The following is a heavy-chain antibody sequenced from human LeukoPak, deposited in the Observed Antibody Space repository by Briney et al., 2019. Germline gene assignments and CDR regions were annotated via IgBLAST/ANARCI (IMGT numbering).Heavy chain of an antibody. CDR3: ARQLSEYSGSGNWFDP. D-gene: IGHD1-26*01. Sequence: SETLSLTCTVSGGSISSSSYYWGWIRQPPGKGLEWIGSIYHSGSTYYNPSLKSRVTISVDTSKNQFSLKLSSVTAADTAVYYCARQLSEYSGSGNWFDPWGQGTLVTVSS. J-gene: IGHJ5*02. V-gene: IGHV4-39*07. CDR2: IYHSGST. CDR1: GGSISSSSYY.